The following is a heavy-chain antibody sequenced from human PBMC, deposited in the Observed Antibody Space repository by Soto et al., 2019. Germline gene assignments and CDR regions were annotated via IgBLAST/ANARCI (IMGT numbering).Heavy chain of an antibody. D-gene: IGHD3-10*01. CDR3: AKKYYFGSGSYVFYFDY. Sequence: EVQLLESGGGLVQPGASLRLSCAASGFTFSNYAMTWVRQAPGKGLEWVSTMSGTAGNTYYADSVKGRFTISRDNSKNTLYLQMNSLRAEDTAVYYCAKKYYFGSGSYVFYFDYWGQGTLVTVSS. CDR2: MSGTAGNT. J-gene: IGHJ4*02. CDR1: GFTFSNYA. V-gene: IGHV3-23*01.